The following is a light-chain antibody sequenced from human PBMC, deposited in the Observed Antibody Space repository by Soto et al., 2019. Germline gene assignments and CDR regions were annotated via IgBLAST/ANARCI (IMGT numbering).Light chain of an antibody. CDR1: QSVNYY. CDR3: KQYGSSIT. J-gene: IGKJ5*01. Sequence: EIVFTQSPANLSLSPGETATLSCRASQSVNYYLAWYQQKPGQAPRLLIYGASNRATGTPDRFSGSGSGTDFTLTIIRLEPEDFAVYYCKQYGSSITFGQGTRLDIK. V-gene: IGKV3-20*01. CDR2: GAS.